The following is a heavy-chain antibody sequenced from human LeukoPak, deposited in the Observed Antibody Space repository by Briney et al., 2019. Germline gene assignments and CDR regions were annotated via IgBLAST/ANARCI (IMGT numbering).Heavy chain of an antibody. CDR2: ISGSGGST. CDR3: VRSGTAMVMPYYFDY. V-gene: IGHV3-23*01. D-gene: IGHD5-18*01. J-gene: IGHJ4*02. CDR1: GFTFSSYA. Sequence: PRGSLRLSCAASGFTFSSYAMSWVRQAPGKGLEWVSGISGSGGSTHYADSVKGRFTISRDKSKNTLYLQMNSLRPDDTAVYYCVRSGTAMVMPYYFDYWGQGTLVTVSS.